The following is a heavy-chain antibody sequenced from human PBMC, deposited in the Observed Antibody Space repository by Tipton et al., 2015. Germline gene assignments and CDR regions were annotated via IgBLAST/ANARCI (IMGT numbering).Heavy chain of an antibody. J-gene: IGHJ6*02. D-gene: IGHD2-21*01. Sequence: RSLRLSCAASGFIFSDYAIHWVRQPPGKGLEWVALVSYDGNSLYYSDSVKGRFTISRDNSKSTVFLQMNSLRLDDTAVYYCAKSVVSGDHQANPYYGMDVWGQGTTVTVSS. V-gene: IGHV3-30*18. CDR1: GFIFSDYA. CDR2: VSYDGNSL. CDR3: AKSVVSGDHQANPYYGMDV.